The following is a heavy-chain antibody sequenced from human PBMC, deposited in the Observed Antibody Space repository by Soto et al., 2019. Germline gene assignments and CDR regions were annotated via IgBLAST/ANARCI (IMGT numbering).Heavy chain of an antibody. CDR1: GFRFSSYG. J-gene: IGHJ4*02. Sequence: QIQLVESGGGVVQPGRSLRLSCAASGFRFSSYGMNWVRQSPGKGLEWVAVIWYDGSNKFYGNSVKGRFTISRDNSRNTRYLQMNSLRDEDTPVYYCATEGIDDSVKGGFDNWGQGTLVTVSS. V-gene: IGHV3-33*01. CDR3: ATEGIDDSVKGGFDN. CDR2: IWYDGSNK. D-gene: IGHD3-22*01.